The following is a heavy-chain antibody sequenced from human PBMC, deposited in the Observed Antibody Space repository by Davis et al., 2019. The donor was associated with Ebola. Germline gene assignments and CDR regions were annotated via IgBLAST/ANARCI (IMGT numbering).Heavy chain of an antibody. Sequence: HSQTLSLTCAISGDSVSGNNGAWNWIRQSPSRGLEWLGRTYYYRSKWYIDYAESVRGRIIINPDTSKNQLSLQVNSVTPEDTAVYYCARGWLRSGLDYWGQGILVTVS. D-gene: IGHD5-12*01. CDR3: ARGWLRSGLDY. V-gene: IGHV6-1*01. CDR1: GDSVSGNNGA. CDR2: TYYYRSKWYI. J-gene: IGHJ4*02.